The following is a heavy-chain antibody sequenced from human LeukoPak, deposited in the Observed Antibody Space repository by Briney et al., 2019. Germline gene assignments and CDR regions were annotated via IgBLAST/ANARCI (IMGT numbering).Heavy chain of an antibody. J-gene: IGHJ4*02. CDR2: ISSDGSSS. CDR3: TSPGYCSSTSCPFDY. V-gene: IGHV3-74*01. D-gene: IGHD2-2*03. CDR1: GFTFSSYW. Sequence: PGGSLRLSCAASGFTFSSYWMHRVRQAPGKGLVWVSRISSDGSSSRYADSAKGRFTISRDNAKNTLYLQMNSLRAEDTAVYYCTSPGYCSSTSCPFDYWGRGTLVTVSS.